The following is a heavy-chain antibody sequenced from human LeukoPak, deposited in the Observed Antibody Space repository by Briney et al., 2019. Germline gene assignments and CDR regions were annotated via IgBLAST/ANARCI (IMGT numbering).Heavy chain of an antibody. V-gene: IGHV1-2*02. D-gene: IGHD2-15*01. CDR2: INPNSGGT. Sequence: ASVKVSCKASGYTFTGYYMHWVRQAPGQGLEWMGWINPNSGGTNYAQKFQGRVTMTRDTSISTAYMELSRLRSDDTAVYYCATLPAATPKGYFDYWGQGTLVTVSS. CDR1: GYTFTGYY. J-gene: IGHJ4*02. CDR3: ATLPAATPKGYFDY.